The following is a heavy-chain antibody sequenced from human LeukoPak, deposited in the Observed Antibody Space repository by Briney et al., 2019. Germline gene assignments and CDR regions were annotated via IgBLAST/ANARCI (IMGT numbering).Heavy chain of an antibody. D-gene: IGHD6-13*01. CDR2: IYYSGST. CDR1: GGSISSSDYY. J-gene: IGHJ5*02. CDR3: ARDDGAAAGTNWFDP. V-gene: IGHV4-61*08. Sequence: SETLSLTCTVAGGSISSSDYYWGWIRQPPGKGLECIGYIYYSGSTNYNPSLKSRVTISVDTSKNQFSLKLSSVTAADTAVYYCARDDGAAAGTNWFDPWGQGTLVTVSS.